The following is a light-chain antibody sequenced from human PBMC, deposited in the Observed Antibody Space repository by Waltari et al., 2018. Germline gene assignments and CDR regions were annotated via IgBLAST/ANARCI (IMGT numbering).Light chain of an antibody. J-gene: IGLJ2*01. CDR2: EVN. CDR1: ANDIGRRDP. V-gene: IGLV2-23*02. CDR3: CSHAFTTILA. Sequence: QSALTQPASVSGSPGQSITISCTGTANDIGRRDPVSCYQPLPGKAPSLIIYEVNKRPSGVSNRFSGSKSGNTASLTISGLQTGDEADYYCCSHAFTTILAFGGGTSLTVL.